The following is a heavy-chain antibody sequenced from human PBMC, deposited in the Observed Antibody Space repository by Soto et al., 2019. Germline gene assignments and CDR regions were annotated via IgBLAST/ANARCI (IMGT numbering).Heavy chain of an antibody. CDR1: GFSLSTGGVG. V-gene: IGHV2-5*01. CDR2: LYWNIEK. CDR3: AHRLTVHGMDV. D-gene: IGHD3-16*01. J-gene: IGHJ6*02. Sequence: QITLKESGPTLVKPTETLTLTCTFSGFSLSTGGVGVGWFRQPPGKALEWLADLYWNIEKNHNPSLNSRLTITRVTSENQVVLTMTNMDPIDTATYFCAHRLTVHGMDVWGQGTTVTVSS.